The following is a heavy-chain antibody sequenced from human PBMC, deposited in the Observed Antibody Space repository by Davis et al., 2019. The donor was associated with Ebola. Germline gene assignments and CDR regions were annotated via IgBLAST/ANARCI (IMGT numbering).Heavy chain of an antibody. Sequence: KVSCKASGYTHTSYWIGWVRQMSGKGLEWMGNIYLGDSDTRYSPSFQGQVTISADKSISTAYLQWSSLKASDTAMYYCARDNRQLDYYYYGMDVWGQGTTVTVSS. D-gene: IGHD6-6*01. CDR2: IYLGDSDT. J-gene: IGHJ6*02. CDR3: ARDNRQLDYYYYGMDV. V-gene: IGHV5-51*01. CDR1: GYTHTSYW.